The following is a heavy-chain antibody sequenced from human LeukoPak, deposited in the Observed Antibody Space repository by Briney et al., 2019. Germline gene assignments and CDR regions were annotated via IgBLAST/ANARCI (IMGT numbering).Heavy chain of an antibody. V-gene: IGHV2-70*04. J-gene: IGHJ4*02. CDR1: GFSLTTSGIR. D-gene: IGHD4-17*01. CDR3: AQLCGDFYFDY. CDR2: IDWDDDK. Sequence: SGPALVNPTQTLTLTCTFSGFSLTTSGIRVSWIRQPPGKALEWLAHIDWDDDKFYSTSLKTRLTLSKDTSKNQVVLTMTNMDPVDTATYYCAQLCGDFYFDYWGQGTLVTVSS.